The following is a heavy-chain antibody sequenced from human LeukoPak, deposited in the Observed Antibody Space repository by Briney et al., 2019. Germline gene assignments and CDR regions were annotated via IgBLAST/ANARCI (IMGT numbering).Heavy chain of an antibody. D-gene: IGHD3-3*02. CDR2: MNPNSGNT. CDR1: GYTFTGYY. Sequence: GASVKVSCKASGYTFTGYYMHWVRQAPGQGLEWMGWMNPNSGNTGYAQKFQGRVTITRNTSISTAYMELSSLRSEDTAVYYCARSGLARFYYYYYMDVWGKGTTVTVSS. J-gene: IGHJ6*03. CDR3: ARSGLARFYYYYYMDV. V-gene: IGHV1-8*03.